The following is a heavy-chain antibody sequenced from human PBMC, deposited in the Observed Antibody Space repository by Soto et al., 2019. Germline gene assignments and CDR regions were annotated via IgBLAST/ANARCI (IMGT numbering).Heavy chain of an antibody. D-gene: IGHD3-16*02. J-gene: IGHJ4*02. Sequence: QVQLQQWGAGLLKPSETLSLTCAVYGGSFSGYYWSWIRQPPGKGLEWIGEINHSGSTNYNPSLKVRVTISVDTSKNQFSLKLSSVTAADTAVYYCARGRYDYIWGSYRYFDYWGQGTLVTVSS. CDR3: ARGRYDYIWGSYRYFDY. CDR2: INHSGST. V-gene: IGHV4-34*01. CDR1: GGSFSGYY.